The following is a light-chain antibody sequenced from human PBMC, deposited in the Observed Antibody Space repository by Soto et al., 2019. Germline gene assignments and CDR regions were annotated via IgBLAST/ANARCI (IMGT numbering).Light chain of an antibody. CDR3: SSYTSSSTQV. V-gene: IGLV2-14*01. CDR1: SSDVGGYNY. J-gene: IGLJ3*02. Sequence: QSALTQPASVSGSPGQSITISCTGTSSDVGGYNYVSWYQQHPSKAPKLMIYEVSNRPSGVSKRFSGSKSGNTASLTISGLQAEDEADYYCSSYTSSSTQVFGGGTKVTVL. CDR2: EVS.